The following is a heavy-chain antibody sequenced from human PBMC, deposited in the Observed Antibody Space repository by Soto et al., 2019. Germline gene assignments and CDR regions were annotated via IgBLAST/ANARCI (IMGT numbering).Heavy chain of an antibody. D-gene: IGHD2-2*01. J-gene: IGHJ6*02. CDR2: ISAYTGNT. CDR1: GYTFTSYG. Sequence: ASVKVSCKASGYTFTSYGMNWVRQAPGQGLEWMGCISAYTGNTNSAQKLQGRVTMTTDTSTSTAYMELRSLRSDDTAVYYCARGLLEGNCRSTSCYPGSGYYYYYYGMVVWG. CDR3: ARGLLEGNCRSTSCYPGSGYYYYYYGMVV. V-gene: IGHV1-18*04.